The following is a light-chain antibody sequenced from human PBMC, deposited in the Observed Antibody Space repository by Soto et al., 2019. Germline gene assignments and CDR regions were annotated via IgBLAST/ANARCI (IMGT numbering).Light chain of an antibody. CDR2: DTS. CDR1: QGINNY. Sequence: DIQMTQSPSSLSASVGDRVTITCQASQGINNYLNWYQQKPGNAPKLLIFDTSDLETGVPSRFSGRGAGTDFTFTISSLQHEDGAAYYCQQYHTRPITCGGGTKVDIK. J-gene: IGKJ4*02. V-gene: IGKV1-33*01. CDR3: QQYHTRPIT.